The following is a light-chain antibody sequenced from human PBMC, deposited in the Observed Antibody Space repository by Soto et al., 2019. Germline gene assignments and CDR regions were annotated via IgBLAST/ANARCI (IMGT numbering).Light chain of an antibody. V-gene: IGLV1-40*01. Sequence: QSVLTQPPSVSGAAGQRVTISCTGSSSNIGAGYDVHWYQQLPGTAPKLLIYGNSNRPSGVPDRFSGSKSGTSASLAITGLQAEDEADYYCQSYDSSLSGFNWVFGGGTKLTVL. CDR2: GNS. CDR1: SSNIGAGYD. CDR3: QSYDSSLSGFNWV. J-gene: IGLJ3*02.